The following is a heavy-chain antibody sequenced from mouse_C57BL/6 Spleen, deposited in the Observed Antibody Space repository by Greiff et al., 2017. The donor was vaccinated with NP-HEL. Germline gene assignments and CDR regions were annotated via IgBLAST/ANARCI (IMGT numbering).Heavy chain of an antibody. J-gene: IGHJ3*01. CDR3: ARDGEYYDYGAAWFAY. Sequence: EVQLVESGPGLVKPSQSLSLTCSVTGYSITSGYYWNWIRQFPGNKLEWMGYISYDGSNNYNPSLKNRISITRDTSKNQFFLKLNSVTTEDTATYYCARDGEYYDYGAAWFAYWGQGTLVTVSA. CDR2: ISYDGSN. CDR1: GYSITSGYY. V-gene: IGHV3-6*01. D-gene: IGHD2-4*01.